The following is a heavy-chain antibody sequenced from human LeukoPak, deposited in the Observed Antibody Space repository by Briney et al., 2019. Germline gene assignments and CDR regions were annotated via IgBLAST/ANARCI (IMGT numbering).Heavy chain of an antibody. CDR2: IYHSGST. D-gene: IGHD3-3*01. CDR3: ARDPYYDFWSGPL. V-gene: IGHV4-30-2*01. CDR1: GGSISSGGYY. Sequence: PSQTLSLTCTVSGGSISSGGYYWSWIRQPPGKGLEWIGYIYHSGSTYYNPSLKSRVTISVDRSKNQFSLKLSSVTAADTAVYYCARDPYYDFWSGPLWGQGTLVTVSS. J-gene: IGHJ4*02.